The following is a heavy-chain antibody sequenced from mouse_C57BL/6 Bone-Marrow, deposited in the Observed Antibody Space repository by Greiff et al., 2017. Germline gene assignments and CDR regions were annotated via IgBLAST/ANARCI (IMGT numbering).Heavy chain of an antibody. CDR3: ARRSDSSGDFDY. CDR2: ISSGGSYT. D-gene: IGHD3-2*02. V-gene: IGHV5-6*02. J-gene: IGHJ2*01. CDR1: GFTFSSYG. Sequence: EVKVVESGGDLVKPGGSLKLSCAASGFTFSSYGMSWVRQTPDKRLEWVATISSGGSYTYYPDSVKGRFTISRDNAKNTLYLQMSSLKSEDTAMYYCARRSDSSGDFDYWGQGTTLTVSS.